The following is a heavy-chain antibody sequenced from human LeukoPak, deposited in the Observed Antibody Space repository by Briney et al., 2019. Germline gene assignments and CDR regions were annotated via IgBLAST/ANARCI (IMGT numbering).Heavy chain of an antibody. CDR1: GASVSSGSYS. Sequence: SETLSLTCTVSGASVSSGSYSWNWIRQPPGKGLEWIGYMFYRGSTNYNPSLKSRVTISVDSSKNQFSLNLSSVTAADTAVYYCASFHISTGSFDFWGQGTLVTVSS. J-gene: IGHJ4*02. V-gene: IGHV4-61*01. D-gene: IGHD3-9*01. CDR3: ASFHISTGSFDF. CDR2: MFYRGST.